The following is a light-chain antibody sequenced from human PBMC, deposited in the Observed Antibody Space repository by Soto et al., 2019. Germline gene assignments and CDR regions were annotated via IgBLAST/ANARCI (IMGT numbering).Light chain of an antibody. CDR1: QDIRSY. CDR3: QQLSLYPLT. Sequence: IQLTQSPSFLSASVGDRVTFTCRTSQDIRSYLAWYQQKPGKVPNLLIYDAATLQSGVPSRFSGSGSGTEFTLTISSLQPEDFATYYCQQLSLYPLTFGGGTKGEIK. V-gene: IGKV1-9*01. J-gene: IGKJ4*01. CDR2: DAA.